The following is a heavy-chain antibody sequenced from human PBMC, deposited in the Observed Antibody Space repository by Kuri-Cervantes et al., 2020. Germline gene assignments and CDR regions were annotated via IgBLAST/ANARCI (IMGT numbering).Heavy chain of an antibody. D-gene: IGHD6-19*01. Sequence: GGSLRLSCAASGFTFSDYYMSWIGQAPGTGLERVSYISNSRSTIYYADSAKGRFTNSRDNAKNSLYLQMNSLRAEDTAVYYCARETNIAVAGTAAFDIWGRGTMVTVSS. J-gene: IGHJ3*02. CDR3: ARETNIAVAGTAAFDI. CDR1: GFTFSDYY. V-gene: IGHV3-11*01. CDR2: ISNSRSTI.